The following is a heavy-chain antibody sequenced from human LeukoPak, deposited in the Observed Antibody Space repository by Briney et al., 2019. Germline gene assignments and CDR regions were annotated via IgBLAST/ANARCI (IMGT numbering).Heavy chain of an antibody. CDR3: VVWGEDRSGHRFDF. Sequence: PGGSLRLSCAASGLTFSNYAMTWVRQAPGKGLEWVSAISTNGDRTYYADSVKGRFTVSRDNAKNTLYLQMNGLRVEDTAVYYCVVWGEDRSGHRFDFWGQGTLVTVSS. CDR2: ISTNGDRT. V-gene: IGHV3-23*01. D-gene: IGHD3-22*01. J-gene: IGHJ4*02. CDR1: GLTFSNYA.